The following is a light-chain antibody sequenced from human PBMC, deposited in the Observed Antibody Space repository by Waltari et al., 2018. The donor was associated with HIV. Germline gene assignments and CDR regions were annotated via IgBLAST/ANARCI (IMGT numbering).Light chain of an antibody. CDR1: QSVSNSY. Sequence: EIVLTQSPGTLSLSPGERATLSCRASQSVSNSYLVWYQQQPGQATRLLIYGASSRATGIPDRFGGSGSGTDFTLTISRLEPEDFAVYYCQQYGSSPVTFGGGTKVEIK. CDR2: GAS. V-gene: IGKV3-20*01. CDR3: QQYGSSPVT. J-gene: IGKJ4*01.